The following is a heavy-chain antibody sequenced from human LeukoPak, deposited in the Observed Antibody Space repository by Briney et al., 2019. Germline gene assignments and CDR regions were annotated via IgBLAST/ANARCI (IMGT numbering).Heavy chain of an antibody. V-gene: IGHV5-51*01. CDR1: GYTFTNYW. D-gene: IGHD1-26*01. CDR2: IFPGDSDT. CDR3: ATMVGATRAFDI. Sequence: GESLKISCRGSGYTFTNYWIGWVRQMPGKGLEWMGIIFPGDSDTRYGPSFQGQVTISADKSISTAYLQWSSLKASDTAMYYCATMVGATRAFDIWGQGTMVTVSS. J-gene: IGHJ3*02.